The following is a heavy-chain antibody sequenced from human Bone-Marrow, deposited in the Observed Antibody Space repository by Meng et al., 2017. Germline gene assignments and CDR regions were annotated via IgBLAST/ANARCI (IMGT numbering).Heavy chain of an antibody. CDR2: ISSSGDTM. CDR3: ARNHADF. D-gene: IGHD1-14*01. Sequence: QVHLVEAGGGLVNPGGSLRLSCAASGFTFRDNGMSWIRQAPGKGLDWVSYISSSGDTMHYADSVKGRFTISRDNAKNSLYLQMNSLRAEDTAVYYCARNHADFWGQGTLVTVSS. CDR1: GFTFRDNG. J-gene: IGHJ4*02. V-gene: IGHV3-11*01.